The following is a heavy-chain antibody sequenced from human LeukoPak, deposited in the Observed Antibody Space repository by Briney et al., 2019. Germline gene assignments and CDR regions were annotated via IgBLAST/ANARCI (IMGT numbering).Heavy chain of an antibody. CDR1: GYTFTSYG. J-gene: IGHJ5*02. D-gene: IGHD2-8*01. CDR3: ARRLMAPLAEDNWFDP. V-gene: IGHV1-18*01. CDR2: ISAYNGNT. Sequence: ASVKVSCMASGYTFTSYGISWVRQAPGQGLEWMGWISAYNGNTNYAQKFQGRVTMTTDTSTTTAYMELRSLRSDDTAVYYCARRLMAPLAEDNWFDPWGQGTLGTVSS.